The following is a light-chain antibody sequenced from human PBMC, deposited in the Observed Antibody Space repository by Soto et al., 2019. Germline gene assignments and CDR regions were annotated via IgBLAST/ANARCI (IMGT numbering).Light chain of an antibody. CDR3: AAWDDSLNVSWV. J-gene: IGLJ3*02. CDR2: SNN. Sequence: QSVLTQPPSASVTPGQRVTISCSGSSSNIGSNTVNWYQQLPGTAPKLLIYSNNQRPSGVPDRFSGSKSGTSASLAISGLQSEDEADYYCAAWDDSLNVSWVFGGGTKLTVL. V-gene: IGLV1-44*01. CDR1: SSNIGSNT.